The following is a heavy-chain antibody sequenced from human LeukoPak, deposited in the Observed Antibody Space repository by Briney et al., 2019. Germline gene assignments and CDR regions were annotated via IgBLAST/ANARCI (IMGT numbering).Heavy chain of an antibody. CDR1: GFTFSSYW. J-gene: IGHJ4*02. CDR2: IKQVGSEK. Sequence: GRSLRLSCAASGFTFSSYWMIWVRQAPGKGLEWVANIKQVGSEKYYVDSVKGRFTISRDNAKNSLYLQMNSLRAEDTAVYYCARDPAGYIFDYWGQGTMVTVSS. CDR3: ARDPAGYIFDY. V-gene: IGHV3-7*01. D-gene: IGHD5-24*01.